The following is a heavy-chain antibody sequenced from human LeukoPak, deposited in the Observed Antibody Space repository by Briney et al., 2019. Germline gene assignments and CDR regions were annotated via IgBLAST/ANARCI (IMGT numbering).Heavy chain of an antibody. CDR1: GFTFSSYA. J-gene: IGHJ4*02. D-gene: IGHD2-2*01. CDR3: ARVNEGVPAAPMGY. V-gene: IGHV3-7*01. CDR2: IKQDGSEK. Sequence: PGGSLRLSCAASGFTFSSYAMSWVRQAPGKGLEWVANIKQDGSEKYYVDSVKGRFTISRDNAKNSLYLQMNSLRAEDTAVYYCARVNEGVPAAPMGYWGQGTLVTVSS.